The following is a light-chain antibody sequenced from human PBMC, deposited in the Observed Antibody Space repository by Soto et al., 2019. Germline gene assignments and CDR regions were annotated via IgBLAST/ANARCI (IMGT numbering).Light chain of an antibody. Sequence: DVVMTQSPLSLPVTLGQPATISCRSSQSLVSSDGNTFLNWFQQGPGQSPRRLIYKVSQRDSGVPDRFSGSGSGTDFTLRISRVEAEDVGIYYCMQGTHWPWTFGQGTKVELK. CDR3: MQGTHWPWT. CDR2: KVS. V-gene: IGKV2-30*01. CDR1: QSLVSSDGNTF. J-gene: IGKJ1*01.